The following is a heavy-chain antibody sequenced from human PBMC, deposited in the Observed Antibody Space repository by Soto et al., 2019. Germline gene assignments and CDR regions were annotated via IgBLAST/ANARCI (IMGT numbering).Heavy chain of an antibody. V-gene: IGHV4-34*01. D-gene: IGHD2-2*01. Sequence: QVQLQQWGAGLLKPSETLSLTCVVYGGSFSGYYWSWIRQSPGKGLEWIGGINHRGSTNYNPSLESRVTISVDTSKNQCSVKLPPGTAADTAMYYCSRDGFCTSTTCRVGNWFDPWGQGTLVTVST. CDR2: INHRGST. CDR1: GGSFSGYY. CDR3: SRDGFCTSTTCRVGNWFDP. J-gene: IGHJ5*02.